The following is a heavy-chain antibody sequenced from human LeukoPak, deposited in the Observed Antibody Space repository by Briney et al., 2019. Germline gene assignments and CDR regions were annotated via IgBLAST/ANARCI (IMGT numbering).Heavy chain of an antibody. CDR2: ISSSSSYI. D-gene: IGHD2-2*01. J-gene: IGHJ6*02. V-gene: IGHV3-21*01. CDR3: ARCVSSFSGYAWGDYGMDV. Sequence: GGSLRLSCAASGFTFSSYSMNWVRQAPGKGLEWVSSISSSSSYIYYADSVKVRFTISRDNAKNSLYLQMNSLRAEDTALYHCARCVSSFSGYAWGDYGMDVWGQGTTVTVSS. CDR1: GFTFSSYS.